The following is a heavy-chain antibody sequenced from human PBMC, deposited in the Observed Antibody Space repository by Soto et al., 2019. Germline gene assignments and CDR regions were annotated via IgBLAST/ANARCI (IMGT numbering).Heavy chain of an antibody. V-gene: IGHV3-53*01. CDR3: ARRIVGATRDWFDP. Sequence: EVQLVESGGGLIQPGGSLRLSCAASGCTVSSNYMSWVRQAPGKGLEWVSVIYSGGSTYYADSVKGRFTISRDNSKNTLYLQMNSLRAEDTAVYYCARRIVGATRDWFDPWGQGTLVTVSS. D-gene: IGHD1-26*01. J-gene: IGHJ5*02. CDR1: GCTVSSNY. CDR2: IYSGGST.